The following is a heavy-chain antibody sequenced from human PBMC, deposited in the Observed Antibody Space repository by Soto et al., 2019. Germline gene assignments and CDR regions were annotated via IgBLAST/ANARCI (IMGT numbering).Heavy chain of an antibody. CDR2: AHHSGRT. CDR3: ARSVATVLDY. V-gene: IGHV4-4*02. D-gene: IGHD4-17*01. Sequence: QVQLQESGPGLVKPSGTLSLTCTVSGGSMSSSNWWNWVRQSPGKGLEWIGEAHHSGRTNYNPSLTSRVTISVDESKNRLSLQLTSVAAAYTAVYYCARSVATVLDYWCEGTLVTVSS. CDR1: GGSMSSSNW. J-gene: IGHJ4*02.